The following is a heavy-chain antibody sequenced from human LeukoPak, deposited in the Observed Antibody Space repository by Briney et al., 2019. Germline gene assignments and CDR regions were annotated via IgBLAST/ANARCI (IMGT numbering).Heavy chain of an antibody. CDR3: ARDEQDSSSWYARWFDP. CDR2: IIPIFGTP. D-gene: IGHD6-13*01. J-gene: IGHJ5*02. V-gene: IGHV1-69*13. CDR1: GYTFTSYG. Sequence: SVKVSCKASGYTFTSYGISWVRQAPGQGLEWMGGIIPIFGTPHYAQTFQGRVTITADESTSTAYMELSSLRSEDTAVYYCARDEQDSSSWYARWFDPWGQGTLVTVSS.